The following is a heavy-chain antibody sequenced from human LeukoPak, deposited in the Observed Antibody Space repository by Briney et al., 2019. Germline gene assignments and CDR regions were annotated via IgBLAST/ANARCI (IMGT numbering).Heavy chain of an antibody. CDR3: ARGGDSSSWYGWFDP. CDR2: INPNGGGT. J-gene: IGHJ5*02. Sequence: GGSVKVSCKASGYPFISYYIHWVRQAPGQGLEWMGMINPNGGGTSYGQKFQGRVTMTRDTSISTAHMELSRLRSDDTALYYCARGGDSSSWYGWFDPWGQGTLVTVSS. V-gene: IGHV1-2*02. CDR1: GYPFISYY. D-gene: IGHD6-13*01.